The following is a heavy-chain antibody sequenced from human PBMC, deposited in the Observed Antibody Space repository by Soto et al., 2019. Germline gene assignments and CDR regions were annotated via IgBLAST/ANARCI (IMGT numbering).Heavy chain of an antibody. J-gene: IGHJ6*02. V-gene: IGHV4-34*01. CDR2: INHSGST. D-gene: IGHD3-10*01. Sequence: PSDTLSLTCAVYGGSFSGYYWSWIRQPPGKGLEWIGEINHSGSTNYNPSLKSRVTISVDTSKNQFSLKLSSVTAADTAVYYCGRTGDSGGIDVWGQGTTVTVSS. CDR1: GGSFSGYY. CDR3: GRTGDSGGIDV.